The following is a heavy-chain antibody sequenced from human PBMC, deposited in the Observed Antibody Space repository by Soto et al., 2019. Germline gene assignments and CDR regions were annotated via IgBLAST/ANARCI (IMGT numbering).Heavy chain of an antibody. D-gene: IGHD5-12*01. CDR3: ARDSGVLATPLDR. Sequence: QVQLVQSGAAVKRPGASVKVSCKASGYSFTSYDIKWVRQAPGQGLEWMGWMNPHSGDTGFAQKFQGRLIMTRDTSTITAYMELSSLRSEDTAVYYCARDSGVLATPLDRWGQGAQVTVSS. V-gene: IGHV1-8*01. J-gene: IGHJ4*02. CDR1: GYSFTSYD. CDR2: MNPHSGDT.